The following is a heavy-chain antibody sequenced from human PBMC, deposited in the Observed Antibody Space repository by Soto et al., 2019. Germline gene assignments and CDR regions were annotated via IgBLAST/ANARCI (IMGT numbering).Heavy chain of an antibody. CDR3: AGHYYGSGSYSRDGMDV. J-gene: IGHJ6*02. D-gene: IGHD3-10*01. CDR2: IYPGDSDT. CDR1: GYSFTSYW. V-gene: IGHV5-51*01. Sequence: GESLKISCKGSGYSFTSYWIGWVRQMPGKGLEWMGIIYPGDSDTRYSPSFQGQVTISADKSISTAYLQWSSLKASDTAMYYCAGHYYGSGSYSRDGMDVWGQGTTVTVSS.